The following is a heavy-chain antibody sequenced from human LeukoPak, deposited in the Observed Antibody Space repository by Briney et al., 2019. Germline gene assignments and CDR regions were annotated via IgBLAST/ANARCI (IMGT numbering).Heavy chain of an antibody. D-gene: IGHD2-15*01. J-gene: IGHJ4*02. CDR2: VDPEDGET. CDR1: GYTFTGYY. Sequence: ASVKVSCKASGYTFTGYYMHWVQQAPGKGLEWMGLVDPEDGETIYAEKFQGRDTITADTSTDTAYMELSSLRSEDTAVYYCATIGYCSGGSCPPPLIDYWGQGTLVTVSS. V-gene: IGHV1-69-2*01. CDR3: ATIGYCSGGSCPPPLIDY.